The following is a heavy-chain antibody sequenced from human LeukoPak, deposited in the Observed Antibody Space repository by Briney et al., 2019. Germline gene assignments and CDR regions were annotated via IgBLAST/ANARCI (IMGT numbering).Heavy chain of an antibody. CDR2: IYPGDSDT. J-gene: IGHJ3*02. V-gene: IGHV5-51*01. CDR1: GYSFTSYW. CDR3: ARRGGDSSSWQDAFDI. D-gene: IGHD6-13*01. Sequence: GESLKISCKGSGYSFTSYWIGWVRQMPGKGLEWMGIIYPGDSDTRYSPPFQGQVTISADKSISTAYLQWSSLKASDPAMYYCARRGGDSSSWQDAFDIWGQGTMVTVSS.